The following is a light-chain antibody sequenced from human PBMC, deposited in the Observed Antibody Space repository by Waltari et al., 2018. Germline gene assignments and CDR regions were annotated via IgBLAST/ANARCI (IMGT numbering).Light chain of an antibody. CDR3: SSYSSTNTVV. CDR1: SSDVGGYNF. J-gene: IGLJ3*02. V-gene: IGLV2-14*03. Sequence: QSALPQPASVSGSPGHSVTISCTGTSSDVGGYNFVSWYQQHPGRAPKLMIYDVTHRPSGVSTRFSGSKSGDTASLTISGLQAADEAEYYCSSYSSTNTVVFGGGTQLTV. CDR2: DVT.